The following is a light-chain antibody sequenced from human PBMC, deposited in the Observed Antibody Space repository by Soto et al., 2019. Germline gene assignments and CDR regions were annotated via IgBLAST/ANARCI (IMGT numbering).Light chain of an antibody. Sequence: SYELTQPPSVPVSPGQTASITCSGDKLGHKYASWYQQKPGQSPVLVIYQNNIRPSGIPDRFSGSNSGSTATLTISGTQTMDEADYYCQAWDTTTGVFGSGTKLTVL. J-gene: IGLJ1*01. CDR2: QNN. CDR3: QAWDTTTGV. CDR1: KLGHKY. V-gene: IGLV3-1*01.